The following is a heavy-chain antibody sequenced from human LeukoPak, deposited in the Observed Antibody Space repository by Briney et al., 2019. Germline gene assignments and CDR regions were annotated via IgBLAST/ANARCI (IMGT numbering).Heavy chain of an antibody. Sequence: SETLSLTCTVSGGSISSYYWSWIRQPPGKGLEWIGYIYYSGSTNYNPSLKRRVTISVDTSKNQFSLKLSSVTAADTAVYYCARGGNWGVQDYWGQGTLVTVSS. J-gene: IGHJ4*02. CDR1: GGSISSYY. D-gene: IGHD7-27*01. CDR3: ARGGNWGVQDY. CDR2: IYYSGST. V-gene: IGHV4-59*01.